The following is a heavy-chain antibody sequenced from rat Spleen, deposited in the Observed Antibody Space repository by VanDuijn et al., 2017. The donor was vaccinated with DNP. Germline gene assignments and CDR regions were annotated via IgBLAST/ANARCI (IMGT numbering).Heavy chain of an antibody. CDR1: GFTFSNYD. D-gene: IGHD1-11*01. CDR2: ITNAGSSS. V-gene: IGHV5S23*01. CDR3: ARGGRSYFDY. J-gene: IGHJ2*01. Sequence: EVQLVESGGGLVQPGNSLKLSCGVSGFTFSNYDMAWVRQAPTKGLEWVASITNAGSSSYFGDSVKGRFTISRDNAKNTLYLQMNSLRSEDTATYYCARGGRSYFDYWGQGVMVTVSS.